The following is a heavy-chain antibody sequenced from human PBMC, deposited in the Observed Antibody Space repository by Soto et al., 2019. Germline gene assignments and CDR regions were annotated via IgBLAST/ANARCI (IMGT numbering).Heavy chain of an antibody. V-gene: IGHV4-59*01. CDR3: ATRTELSHYYYRGLDV. D-gene: IGHD1-26*01. CDR1: GXSLNSYY. J-gene: IGHJ6*02. Sequence: LSLTCTVSGXSLNSYYWNWIRQPPGGGLEWLGFISYSGTTNYNPSLRSRVAISIDPSKNQFSLKLTSVTAADTAVYYCATRTELSHYYYRGLDVWGQGATVTVSS. CDR2: ISYSGTT.